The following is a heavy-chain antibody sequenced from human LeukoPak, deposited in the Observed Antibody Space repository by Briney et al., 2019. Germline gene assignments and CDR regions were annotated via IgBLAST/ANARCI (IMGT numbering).Heavy chain of an antibody. J-gene: IGHJ6*02. Sequence: PGGSLRLSCAASGFTFSSYWMSWVRQAPGKGLEWVGRIKRGGTTDYAAPVNGRFTISRDDSKNTIYLQVNSLKIEDTAVYYCKWERSVYYGMDVWGQGTTVTVSS. CDR1: GFTFSSYW. V-gene: IGHV3-15*01. CDR3: KWERSVYYGMDV. D-gene: IGHD1-26*01. CDR2: IKRGGTT.